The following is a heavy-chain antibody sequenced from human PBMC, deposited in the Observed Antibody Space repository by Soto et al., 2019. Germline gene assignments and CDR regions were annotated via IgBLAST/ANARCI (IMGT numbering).Heavy chain of an antibody. CDR3: TILVLHYYDISGYWFY. CDR2: IKSNADGGAT. D-gene: IGHD3-22*01. J-gene: IGHJ4*02. CDR1: GFTLTKAS. Sequence: GGSLRLSCAASGFTLTKASMSWVRQAPGKGLEWVGHIKSNADGGATDYAAPVKGRFTVLRDDSRNTLYLQMYSLRAEDTAVDYFTILVLHYYDISGYWFYWGQGTPVTVSS. V-gene: IGHV3-15*01.